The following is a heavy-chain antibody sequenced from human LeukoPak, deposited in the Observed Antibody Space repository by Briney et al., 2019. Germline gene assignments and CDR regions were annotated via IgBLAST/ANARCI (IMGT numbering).Heavy chain of an antibody. V-gene: IGHV3-30*04. CDR3: VRSSTVAPPFS. CDR1: GFTFNTYT. J-gene: IGHJ4*02. Sequence: GGSLRLSCAASGFTFNTYTIHWVRQAPGKGLEWVAIISSDGSNKYYADSVKGRFTISRDNSKNTLYLQMNSLRAEDTAVYYCVRSSTVAPPFSWGQGTLVTVSS. CDR2: ISSDGSNK. D-gene: IGHD4-17*01.